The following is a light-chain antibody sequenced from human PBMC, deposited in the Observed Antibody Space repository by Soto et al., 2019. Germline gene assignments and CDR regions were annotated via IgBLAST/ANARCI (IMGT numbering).Light chain of an antibody. CDR1: QSVSSIN. V-gene: IGKV3D-20*02. CDR2: GTS. J-gene: IGKJ4*01. CDR3: QQRNSWPLT. Sequence: EIVLTQSPASLSLSPGERATPSCRASQSVSSINLAWYQHKPGQAPRLLIYGTSSRATGIPDRFSGSGSGTDFTLTISSLEPEDFAVYYCQQRNSWPLTFGGGTKVDIK.